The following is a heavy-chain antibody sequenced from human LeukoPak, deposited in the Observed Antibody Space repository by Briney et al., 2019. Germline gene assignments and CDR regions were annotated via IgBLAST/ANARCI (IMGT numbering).Heavy chain of an antibody. CDR3: ARRGSSNWYFDY. D-gene: IGHD6-13*01. V-gene: IGHV5-51*01. CDR1: GYRFTSYW. J-gene: IGHJ4*02. CDR2: IYPDDSNS. Sequence: GESLKISCKGSGYRFTSYWIGWVRQMPGKGLEWMAIIYPDDSNSRYSPSFQGQVTISADKSISTAYLQWSSLKASDSAMYYCARRGSSNWYFDYWGQGTLVTVSS.